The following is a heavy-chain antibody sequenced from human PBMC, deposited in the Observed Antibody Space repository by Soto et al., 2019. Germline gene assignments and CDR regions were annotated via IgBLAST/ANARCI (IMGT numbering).Heavy chain of an antibody. D-gene: IGHD6-19*01. J-gene: IGHJ4*02. Sequence: GGSLRLCCSGSGFIFSDHYIDWVCQAPGKGPEWVARMRNKDNTYTTEYAASVKGRFTVSRDDSRNSAYLQMNRLQTEDTATYYCARASAGQPLFDYWGQGTPVTVSS. CDR2: MRNKDNTYTT. CDR1: GFIFSDHY. CDR3: ARASAGQPLFDY. V-gene: IGHV3-72*01.